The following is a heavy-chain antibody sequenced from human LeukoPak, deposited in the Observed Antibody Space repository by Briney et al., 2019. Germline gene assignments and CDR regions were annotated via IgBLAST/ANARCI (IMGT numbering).Heavy chain of an antibody. J-gene: IGHJ4*02. D-gene: IGHD3-22*01. Sequence: GASLRLSCAASGFTFSSCAMSWVRQAPGKGLEWVSAISGSGGSTYYADSVKGRFTISRDNSKNTLYLQMNSLRAEDTAVYYCAKDCYDSSGYCLEDYWGQGTLVTVSS. V-gene: IGHV3-23*01. CDR3: AKDCYDSSGYCLEDY. CDR1: GFTFSSCA. CDR2: ISGSGGST.